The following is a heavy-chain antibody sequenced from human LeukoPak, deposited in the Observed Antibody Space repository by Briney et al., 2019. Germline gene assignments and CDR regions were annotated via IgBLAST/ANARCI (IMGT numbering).Heavy chain of an antibody. CDR1: GYTFTGYY. V-gene: IGHV1-2*06. CDR2: INPNSGGT. CDR3: ARDPVYGDYAFDY. D-gene: IGHD4-17*01. J-gene: IGHJ4*02. Sequence: GASVKVSCKASGYTFTGYYMHWVRQAPGQGLEWMGRINPNSGGTNYAQKFQGRVTMTRDTSISTAYMELSRLRSDDTAVYYCARDPVYGDYAFDYWGQGTLVTVSS.